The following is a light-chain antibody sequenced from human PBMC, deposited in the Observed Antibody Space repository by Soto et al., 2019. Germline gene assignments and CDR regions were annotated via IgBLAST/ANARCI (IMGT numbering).Light chain of an antibody. V-gene: IGKV3-20*01. J-gene: IGKJ1*01. CDR3: QQYGSAPRT. CDR2: DAS. Sequence: EIVLTQSPGTLSLSPGERAILSCRASQSVSSDSLAWYRQKPGQAPRLLVYDASSRATGIPDRFSGSGSGTDFTLTISRLEPEDFAVYYCQQYGSAPRTFGQGTMVEIK. CDR1: QSVSSDS.